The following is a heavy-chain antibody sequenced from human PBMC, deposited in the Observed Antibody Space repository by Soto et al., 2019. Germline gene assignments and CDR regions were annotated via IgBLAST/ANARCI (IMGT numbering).Heavy chain of an antibody. D-gene: IGHD2-2*01. J-gene: IGHJ5*02. V-gene: IGHV3-30-3*01. CDR1: GFTFSSYA. CDR2: ISYDGSNK. Sequence: GGSLRLSCAASGFTFSSYAMHWVRQAPGKGLEWVAVISYDGSNKYYADSVKGRFTISRDNSKNTLYLQMNSLRAEDTAVYYCARGSPMPLALWGQGTLVTVSS. CDR3: ARGSPMPLAL.